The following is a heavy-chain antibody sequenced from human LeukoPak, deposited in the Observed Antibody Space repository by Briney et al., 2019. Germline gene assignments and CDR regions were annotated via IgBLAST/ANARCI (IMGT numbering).Heavy chain of an antibody. CDR3: AKAEPQWYSSSSGYYFDY. Sequence: GGSLRLSCAASGFTFSSYSMNWVRQAPGKGLEWVSAITATSSSTHDADSVQGRFTISRDNSKNTLYLQMNSLGAEDTAVYYCAKAEPQWYSSSSGYYFDYWGQGTLVTVSS. CDR2: ITATSSST. D-gene: IGHD6-6*01. V-gene: IGHV3-23*01. J-gene: IGHJ4*02. CDR1: GFTFSSYS.